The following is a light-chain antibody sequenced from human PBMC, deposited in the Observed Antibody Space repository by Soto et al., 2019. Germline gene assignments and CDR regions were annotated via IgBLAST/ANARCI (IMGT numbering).Light chain of an antibody. CDR1: QTVSSY. J-gene: IGKJ5*01. Sequence: EIVLTQSPATLSLSPGERATLSCRASQTVSSYLAWYQQKAGQAPRPLIYDASNRAPGIPARFSGSGSGTDFTLTISSLEPEDFAVYYCQHRMNWPLTFGQGTRLEIK. V-gene: IGKV3-11*01. CDR3: QHRMNWPLT. CDR2: DAS.